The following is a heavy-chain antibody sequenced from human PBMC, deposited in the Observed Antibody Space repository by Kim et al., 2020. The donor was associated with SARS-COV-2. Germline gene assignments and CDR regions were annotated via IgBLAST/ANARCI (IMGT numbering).Heavy chain of an antibody. J-gene: IGHJ3*02. CDR3: ASDGIGSNPADAFCI. CDR1: GFTFNTHS. V-gene: IGHV3-48*02. Sequence: GGSLRLSCAASGFTFNTHSMNWVRQAPGKGLEWLSYINSNGAIIYYAGSVKGRFTISRDNAKNSLSLQMDSLRDDDTAMYYCASDGIGSNPADAFCIWGQGTIVTVSS. D-gene: IGHD1-26*01. CDR2: INSNGAII.